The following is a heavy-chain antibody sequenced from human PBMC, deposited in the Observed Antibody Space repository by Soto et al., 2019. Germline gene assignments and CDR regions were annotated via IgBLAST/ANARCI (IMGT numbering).Heavy chain of an antibody. Sequence: QVQLVQSGAEVKKPGASVKLSCRTSGYTFTHYYIHWVRQAPGQGLEWLAIINPASGSTNYAQDFLGRVTLTMDTSTTTVYMELSGLRAEDTALFYCARDLAAGDHWGQGTLVTVSS. J-gene: IGHJ4*02. V-gene: IGHV1-46*01. CDR2: INPASGST. CDR1: GYTFTHYY. CDR3: ARDLAAGDH. D-gene: IGHD6-25*01.